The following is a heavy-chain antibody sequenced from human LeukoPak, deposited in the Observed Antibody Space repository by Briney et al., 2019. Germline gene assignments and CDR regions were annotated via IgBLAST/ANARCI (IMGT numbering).Heavy chain of an antibody. CDR2: ISGSGGST. CDR3: AKDDSGWHPLGFDY. V-gene: IGHV3-23*01. J-gene: IGHJ4*02. CDR1: GFTVSSNY. Sequence: GGSPRLSCAASGFTVSSNYMSWVRQAPGKGLEWVSAISGSGGSTYYADSVKGRFTISRDNSKKTLYLQMNSLRAEDTAVYYCAKDDSGWHPLGFDYWGQGTLVTVSS. D-gene: IGHD6-19*01.